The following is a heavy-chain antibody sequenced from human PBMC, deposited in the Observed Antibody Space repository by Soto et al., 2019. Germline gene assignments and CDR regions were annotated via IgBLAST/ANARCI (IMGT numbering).Heavy chain of an antibody. D-gene: IGHD5-18*01. CDR3: ARERGYSYGLGCYYYGMDV. CDR1: GYTFTGYY. J-gene: IGHJ6*02. CDR2: INPNSGGT. V-gene: IGHV1-2*02. Sequence: GASVKVSCKASGYTFTGYYMHWVRQAPGQGLEWMGWINPNSGGTNYAQKFQGRVTMTRDTSISTAYMELSRLRSDDTAVYYCARERGYSYGLGCYYYGMDVWGQGTTVTVSS.